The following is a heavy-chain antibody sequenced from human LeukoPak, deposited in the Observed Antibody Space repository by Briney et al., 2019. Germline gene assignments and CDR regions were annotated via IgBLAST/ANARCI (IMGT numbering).Heavy chain of an antibody. V-gene: IGHV4-39*01. J-gene: IGHJ4*02. Sequence: SETLSLTCTVSGGSIRSSYYYWGWIRQPPGKGLEWIGSIYDSGSTYYNPSLKSRVTISVDTSKNQFSLKLNSVTAADTAVYYCARGRKTMDYWGQGTLVTVSS. CDR3: ARGRKTMDY. CDR2: IYDSGST. CDR1: GGSIRSSYYY. D-gene: IGHD4/OR15-4a*01.